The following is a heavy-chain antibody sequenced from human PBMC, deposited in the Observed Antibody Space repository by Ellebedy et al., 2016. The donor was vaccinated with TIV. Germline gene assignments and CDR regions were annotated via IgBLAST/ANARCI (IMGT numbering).Heavy chain of an antibody. J-gene: IGHJ4*02. D-gene: IGHD5-12*01. CDR3: ASSPSGYEIPY. CDR1: GGTISSTNYY. V-gene: IGHV4-39*07. CDR2: IYHSGST. Sequence: SETLSLXXNDSGGTISSTNYYWGWIRQSPEKGLEWIGSIYHSGSTYYNPSLKSRLTISLDTTKNQFSLRLDSVTAADTAVYYCASSPSGYEIPYWGQGTLVTVSS.